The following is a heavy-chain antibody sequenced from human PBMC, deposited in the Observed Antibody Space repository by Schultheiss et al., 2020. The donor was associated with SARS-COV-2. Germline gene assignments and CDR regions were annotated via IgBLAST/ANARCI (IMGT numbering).Heavy chain of an antibody. CDR3: TRHVTMIVVDSNDAFDI. CDR2: IWYDGSNK. J-gene: IGHJ3*02. D-gene: IGHD3-22*01. V-gene: IGHV3-33*08. CDR1: GFTFSSYS. Sequence: GGSLRLSCAASGFTFSSYSMNWVRQAPGKGLEWVAVIWYDGSNKYYADSVKGRFTISRDNSKNTLYLQMNSLKTEDTAVYYCTRHVTMIVVDSNDAFDIWGQGTMVTVSS.